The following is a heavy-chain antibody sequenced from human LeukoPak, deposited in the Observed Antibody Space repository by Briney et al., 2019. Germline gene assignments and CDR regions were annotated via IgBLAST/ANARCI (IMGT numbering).Heavy chain of an antibody. J-gene: IGHJ6*02. CDR2: INHSGST. CDR3: ASSAARLRGHGMDV. D-gene: IGHD4-17*01. Sequence: TSSRQRVEIWLDSIGEINHSGSTNYNPSLKSRVTISVDTSKNQFSLKLSSVTAADTAVYYCASSAARLRGHGMDVWGQGTTVTVSS. V-gene: IGHV4-34*01.